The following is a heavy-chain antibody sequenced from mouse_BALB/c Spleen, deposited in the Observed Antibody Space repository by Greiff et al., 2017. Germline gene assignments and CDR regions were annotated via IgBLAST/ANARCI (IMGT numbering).Heavy chain of an antibody. J-gene: IGHJ4*01. CDR3: ARRPYDVYAMDY. D-gene: IGHD2-12*01. V-gene: IGHV8-12*01. Sequence: QVTLKVSGPGILQPSQTLSLTCSFSGFSLSTSGMGVSWIRQPSGKGLEWLAHIYWDDDKRYNPSLKSRLTISKDTSSNQVFLKITSVDTADTATYYCARRPYDVYAMDYWGQGTSVTVSS. CDR1: GFSLSTSGMG. CDR2: IYWDDDK.